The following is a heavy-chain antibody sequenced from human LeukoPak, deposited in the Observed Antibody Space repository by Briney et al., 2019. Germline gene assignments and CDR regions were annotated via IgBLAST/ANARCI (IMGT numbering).Heavy chain of an antibody. D-gene: IGHD5-24*01. V-gene: IGHV4-59*01. CDR3: AASSLRWVPPTD. CDR2: IYYSGST. J-gene: IGHJ4*02. Sequence: PSETLSLTCTVSGGSISTYFWSWIRQPPGKGLEWIGYIYYSGSTNYNPSLKSRVTISVDTSKNQVSLKLSSVTAADTAMFYCAASSLRWVPPTDWGQGTLVTVSS. CDR1: GGSISTYF.